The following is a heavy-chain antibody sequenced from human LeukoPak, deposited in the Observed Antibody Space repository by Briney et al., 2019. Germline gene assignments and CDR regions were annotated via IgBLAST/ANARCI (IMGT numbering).Heavy chain of an antibody. V-gene: IGHV4-61*02. D-gene: IGHD1-26*01. J-gene: IGHJ6*03. CDR1: GGSISSGNYY. CDR3: ARDHPTPTTGYMGV. Sequence: PSQTLSLTCTVSGGSISSGNYYWTWIRQPAGKGLEWIGRIYVSGSTNYNPSFKSRVTISADTSKNQFSLKLSSVTAADTAVYYCARDHPTPTTGYMGVWGKGTTVTVSS. CDR2: IYVSGST.